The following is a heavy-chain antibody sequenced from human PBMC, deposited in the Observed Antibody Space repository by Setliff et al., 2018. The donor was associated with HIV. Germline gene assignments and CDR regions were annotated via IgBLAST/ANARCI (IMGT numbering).Heavy chain of an antibody. D-gene: IGHD1-26*01. CDR2: VNPSTGRT. CDR3: ARAVLYSGSYYPFDY. J-gene: IGHJ4*02. Sequence: GASVKVSCKASGYSFTSYYIHWVRQAPGQGLEWLGTVNPSTGRTTYAQNFQGRAAMTRDSSTNTVYMEVSSLKSDDTAVYYCARAVLYSGSYYPFDYWGQGVLVTVSS. CDR1: GYSFTSYY. V-gene: IGHV1-46*01.